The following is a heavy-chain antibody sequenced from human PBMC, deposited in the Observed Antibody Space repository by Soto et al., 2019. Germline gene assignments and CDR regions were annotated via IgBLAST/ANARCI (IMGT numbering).Heavy chain of an antibody. CDR1: GFTFNTNG. J-gene: IGHJ4*02. V-gene: IGHV1-18*01. D-gene: IGHD3-3*02. Sequence: QGHLVQSGAEVKSPGASVSVSCQASGFTFNTNGFTWVRQAPGQGLEWMGWNSALNGRTFYSPNFQGRVTMTTDSSSSTAYMELRGLRSDDTAVYYCAAATSIALGFRYLGQGTLVTVSS. CDR2: NSALNGRT. CDR3: AAATSIALGFRY.